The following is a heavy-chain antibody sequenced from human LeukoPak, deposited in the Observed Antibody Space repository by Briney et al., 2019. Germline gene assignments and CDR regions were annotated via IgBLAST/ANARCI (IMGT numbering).Heavy chain of an antibody. CDR3: TREKLCSSTSCPYYYYYYYMDV. Sequence: GGSLRLSCTASGFTFGDYAMSWVRQAPGKGLEWGGFIRSKAYGGTTEYAASVKGRFTISRDDSKSIAYLQMNSLKTEDTAVYYCTREKLCSSTSCPYYYYYYYMDVWGKGTTVTVSS. V-gene: IGHV3-49*04. J-gene: IGHJ6*03. CDR1: GFTFGDYA. CDR2: IRSKAYGGTT. D-gene: IGHD2-2*01.